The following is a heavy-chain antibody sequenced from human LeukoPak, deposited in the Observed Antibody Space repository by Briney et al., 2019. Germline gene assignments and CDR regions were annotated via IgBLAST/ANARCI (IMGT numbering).Heavy chain of an antibody. CDR3: ARDNQWLVYYYYMDV. D-gene: IGHD5-12*01. CDR1: GGTFSSYA. V-gene: IGHV1-18*01. CDR2: ISAYNGNT. J-gene: IGHJ6*03. Sequence: GASVKVSCKASGGTFSSYAISWVRQAPGQGLEWMGWISAYNGNTNYAQKLQGRVTMTTDTSTSTAYMELRSLRSDDTAVYYCARDNQWLVYYYYMDVWGKGTTVTVSS.